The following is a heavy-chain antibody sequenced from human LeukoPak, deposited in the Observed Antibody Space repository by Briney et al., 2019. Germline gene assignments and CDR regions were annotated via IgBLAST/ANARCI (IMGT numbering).Heavy chain of an antibody. CDR3: VSHGLGGSWFGFDY. D-gene: IGHD6-13*01. J-gene: IGHJ4*02. CDR1: EYTFTTYW. V-gene: IGHV5-51*01. Sequence: GGSLKISCKGSEYTFTTYWIGWVRQMPGKGLEWMGIIYPGDSDPRYSPSFQGQVTIPADKSISTAYLQWSNLKASDSALDYCVSHGLGGSWFGFDYWGQGTLVTVSS. CDR2: IYPGDSDP.